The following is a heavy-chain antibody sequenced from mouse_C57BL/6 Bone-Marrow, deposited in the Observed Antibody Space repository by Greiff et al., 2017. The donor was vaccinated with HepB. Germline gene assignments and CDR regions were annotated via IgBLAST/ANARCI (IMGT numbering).Heavy chain of an antibody. Sequence: VQLKESGPGLVAPSQSLSITCTVSGFSLTSYGVHWVRQPPGKGLEWLVVIWSDGSTTYNSALKSRLSISKDNSKSQVFLKMNSLQTDDTAMYYCARRYDGDYLSGAMDYWGQGTSVTVSS. J-gene: IGHJ4*01. CDR1: GFSLTSYG. CDR3: ARRYDGDYLSGAMDY. D-gene: IGHD2-3*01. V-gene: IGHV2-6*03. CDR2: IWSDGST.